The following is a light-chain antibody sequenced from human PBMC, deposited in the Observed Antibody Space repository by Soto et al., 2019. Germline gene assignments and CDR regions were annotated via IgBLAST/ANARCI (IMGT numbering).Light chain of an antibody. V-gene: IGLV2-14*01. Sequence: QSALNQPASASGSPGQSIAISCTGTSSDVGGYNYVSWYQQHPGKAPKLMVYDVSNRPSGVSNRFSGSKSGNTASLPISGLQAEDEADYYCSSYTSSSTYVFGTGTKVTVL. CDR3: SSYTSSSTYV. CDR1: SSDVGGYNY. J-gene: IGLJ1*01. CDR2: DVS.